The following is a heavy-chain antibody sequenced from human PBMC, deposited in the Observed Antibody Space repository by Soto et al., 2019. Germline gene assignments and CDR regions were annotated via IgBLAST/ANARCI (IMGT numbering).Heavy chain of an antibody. Sequence: EVQLLESGGGLVQPGGSLRLSCAASGFTFSSYAMSWVRQAPGKGLEWVSAITGSGVSTYYADSVKGRFTISRDNSKNTLYLQRNSLRAEDTAVYYCAKDGTNYGDHGFDYWGQGTLVTVSS. V-gene: IGHV3-23*01. J-gene: IGHJ4*02. CDR1: GFTFSSYA. CDR3: AKDGTNYGDHGFDY. CDR2: ITGSGVST. D-gene: IGHD4-17*01.